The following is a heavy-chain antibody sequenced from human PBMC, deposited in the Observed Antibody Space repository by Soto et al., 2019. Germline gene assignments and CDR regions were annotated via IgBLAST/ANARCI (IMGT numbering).Heavy chain of an antibody. Sequence: EVQLVESGGGLVQPGGSLRLSCVVSGFSFSSYWMSWVRQAPGKGLEWVANIKQDGSEKNYVDSVEGRFTISRDNAKNSLYLQMNSLRAEDTAVYYCARDIVYCSGGSGCSRPTDYWGQGTLVTVSS. J-gene: IGHJ4*02. V-gene: IGHV3-7*04. D-gene: IGHD2-15*01. CDR1: GFSFSSYW. CDR3: ARDIVYCSGGSGCSRPTDY. CDR2: IKQDGSEK.